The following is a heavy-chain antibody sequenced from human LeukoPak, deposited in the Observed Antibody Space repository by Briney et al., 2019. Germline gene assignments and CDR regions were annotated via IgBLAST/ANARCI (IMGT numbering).Heavy chain of an antibody. J-gene: IGHJ4*02. D-gene: IGHD1-1*01. Sequence: DSVKGRFTISRDNAKNSLYLQMNSLRAEDTAVYYCASSSTERIKWGQGTLVTVSS. V-gene: IGHV3-7*01. CDR3: ASSSTERIK.